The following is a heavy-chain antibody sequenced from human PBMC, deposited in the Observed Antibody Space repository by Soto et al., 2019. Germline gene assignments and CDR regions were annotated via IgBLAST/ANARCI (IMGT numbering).Heavy chain of an antibody. CDR3: ARGVGSGSYYNQYNWFDP. CDR2: INVYNGNT. V-gene: IGHV1-18*01. CDR1: GYTFTSYD. J-gene: IGHJ5*02. D-gene: IGHD3-10*01. Sequence: ASVKVSCKASGYTFTSYDINWVRQAPGQRLEWMGWINVYNGNTKYAQKVQGRVTMTTDTSTSTAYMELRSLRSDDTAVYYCARGVGSGSYYNQYNWFDPWGQGTLVTVSS.